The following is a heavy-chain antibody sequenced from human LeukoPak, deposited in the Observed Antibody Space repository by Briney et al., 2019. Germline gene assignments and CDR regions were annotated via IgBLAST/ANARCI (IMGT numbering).Heavy chain of an antibody. CDR2: IKQDGSEK. V-gene: IGHV3-7*01. Sequence: PGGSLRLXCAASGFTFSSYWMSWVRQAPGKGLEWVANIKQDGSEKYYVDSVKGRFTISRDNAKNSLYLQMNSLRAEDTAVYYCARDRGYSYGTYNWFDPWGQGTLVTVSS. J-gene: IGHJ5*02. CDR1: GFTFSSYW. D-gene: IGHD5-18*01. CDR3: ARDRGYSYGTYNWFDP.